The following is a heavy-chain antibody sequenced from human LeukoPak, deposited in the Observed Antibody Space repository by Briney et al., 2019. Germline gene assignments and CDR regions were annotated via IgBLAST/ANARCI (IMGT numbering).Heavy chain of an antibody. D-gene: IGHD3-3*01. Sequence: SQTLSLTCTVSGGSISSGSYYWSWIRQPAGKGLEWIGRIYASGSTNYNPSLESRVTISVDTSKNQLSLKLSSVTAADTAVYYCAGASAGSLEWLSPFDYWGQGTLVTVSS. CDR2: IYASGST. V-gene: IGHV4-61*02. CDR3: AGASAGSLEWLSPFDY. J-gene: IGHJ4*02. CDR1: GGSISSGSYY.